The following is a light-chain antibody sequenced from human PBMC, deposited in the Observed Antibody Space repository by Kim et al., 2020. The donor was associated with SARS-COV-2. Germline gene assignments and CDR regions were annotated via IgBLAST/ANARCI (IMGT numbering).Light chain of an antibody. CDR2: GTS. CDR3: LQYGTPKFT. V-gene: IGKV3-20*01. J-gene: IGKJ4*01. Sequence: ELVLTQSPVTLSLSPGERATHSCRASDTIYSGYIAWNPQKPGRPPRLLIYGTSSRATGIPDRFSGDVSGTDFSLTMSRLEPEDFAVYYCLQYGTPKFTFGGGTKV. CDR1: DTIYSGY.